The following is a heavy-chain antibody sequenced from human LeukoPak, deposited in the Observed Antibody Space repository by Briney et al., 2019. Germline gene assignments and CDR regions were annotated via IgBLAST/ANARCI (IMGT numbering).Heavy chain of an antibody. CDR2: IYYSGST. CDR3: AGGKDTAMAPSYWFDP. CDR1: GGSISSGGYY. D-gene: IGHD5-18*01. V-gene: IGHV4-31*03. J-gene: IGHJ5*02. Sequence: SETLSLTGTVSGGSISSGGYYWRWIRQHPGKGLEWIGYIYYSGSTHYIPSLKSRVTISVDTSKNQFSLNLSSVTAADTAVYYCAGGKDTAMAPSYWFDPWGQGTLVTISS.